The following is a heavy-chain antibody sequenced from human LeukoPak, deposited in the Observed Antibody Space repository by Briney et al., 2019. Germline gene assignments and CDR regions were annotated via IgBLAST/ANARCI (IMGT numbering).Heavy chain of an antibody. CDR2: IIPIFGTA. Sequence: ASVKVSCKASGGTFSNYAISWVRQAPGQGLEWMGGIIPIFGTANYAQKFQGRVTITADKSTSTAYMEMSSLRSEDSAVYYCARGDYYDSSGYYYFDYWGQGTLVTVSS. CDR3: ARGDYYDSSGYYYFDY. J-gene: IGHJ4*02. CDR1: GGTFSNYA. D-gene: IGHD3-22*01. V-gene: IGHV1-69*06.